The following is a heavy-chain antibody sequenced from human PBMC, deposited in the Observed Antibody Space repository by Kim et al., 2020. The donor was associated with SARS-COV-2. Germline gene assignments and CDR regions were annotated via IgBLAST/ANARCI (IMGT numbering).Heavy chain of an antibody. Sequence: AQKFQGRVTMTRDTSTSTVYMELSSLRSEDTAVYYCARDLLQYYYYGMDVWGQGTTVTVSS. V-gene: IGHV1-46*01. J-gene: IGHJ6*02. D-gene: IGHD1-26*01. CDR3: ARDLLQYYYYGMDV.